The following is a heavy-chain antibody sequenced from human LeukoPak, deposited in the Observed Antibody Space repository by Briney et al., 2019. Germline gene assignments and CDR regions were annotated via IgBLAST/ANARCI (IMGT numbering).Heavy chain of an antibody. CDR3: ARGGVKP. CDR2: ISPSGGTT. J-gene: IGHJ5*02. D-gene: IGHD3-16*01. V-gene: IGHV1-46*01. CDR1: GYIFTAYY. Sequence: ASVKVSCKASGYIFTAYYIHWVRQAPGQGLEWMGIISPSGGTTKYAQKFQGRVTMTRDTSTATVYMELSSLKSEDTAVYYCARGGVKPWGQGTLVTVSS.